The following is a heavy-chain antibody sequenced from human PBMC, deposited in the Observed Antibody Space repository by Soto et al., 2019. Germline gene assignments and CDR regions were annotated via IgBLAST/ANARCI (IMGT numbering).Heavy chain of an antibody. CDR1: GGSISSYY. CDR2: IYYSGST. Sequence: PSETLSLTCTVSGGSISSYYWSWIRQPPGKGLEWIGYIYYSGSTNYNPSLKSRVTISVDTSKNQFSLKLSSVTAADTAVYYCAAQGAYDFWSGYKVDYWGQGTLVTVSS. D-gene: IGHD3-3*01. J-gene: IGHJ4*02. V-gene: IGHV4-59*01. CDR3: AAQGAYDFWSGYKVDY.